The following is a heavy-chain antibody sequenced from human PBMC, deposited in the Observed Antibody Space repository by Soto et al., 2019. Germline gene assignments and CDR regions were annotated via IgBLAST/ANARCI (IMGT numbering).Heavy chain of an antibody. CDR1: GYTFTNYD. Sequence: QVQLVQSVAEVKNPGASVKVSCKASGYTFTNYDINWVRQALGQGLEWMGWISADTGDTNYAQKLQGRVTMATDTSTSTAYMQLRTLRSDDTAVYYCARSKYTTTWSGGLDYWGQGTLVTVSS. CDR2: ISADTGDT. D-gene: IGHD6-13*01. CDR3: ARSKYTTTWSGGLDY. V-gene: IGHV1-18*01. J-gene: IGHJ4*02.